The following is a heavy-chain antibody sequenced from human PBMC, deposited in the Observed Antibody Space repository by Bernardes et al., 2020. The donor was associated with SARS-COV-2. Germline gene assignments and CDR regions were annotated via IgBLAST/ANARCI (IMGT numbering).Heavy chain of an antibody. CDR3: ARDAHLYCTSIYCYPSFLN. V-gene: IGHV3-7*05. CDR2: IKEDGSEK. J-gene: IGHJ4*02. D-gene: IGHD2-2*01. CDR1: GFTFSNYC. Sequence: GGSLRLSCAASGFTFSNYCMTWVRQSPGKGLEWVANIKEDGSEKYHVDSVKGRFTIFRDNAKNSLYLQMNSLRAEDTAVYYCARDAHLYCTSIYCYPSFLNWGQGALVTVSS.